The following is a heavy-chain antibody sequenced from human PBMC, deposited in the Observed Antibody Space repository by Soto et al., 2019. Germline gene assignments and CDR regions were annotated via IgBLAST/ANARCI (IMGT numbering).Heavy chain of an antibody. Sequence: SETLSLTCAVYGGSFSGQYWSWIRQHPGKGLEWIGYIYYSGSTYYNPSLKSRVTISVDTSKNQFSLKLTSVTAADTAVYYCARSVFPWGQGTLVTVSS. CDR1: GGSFSGQY. CDR2: IYYSGST. J-gene: IGHJ5*02. CDR3: ARSVFP. V-gene: IGHV4-34*09.